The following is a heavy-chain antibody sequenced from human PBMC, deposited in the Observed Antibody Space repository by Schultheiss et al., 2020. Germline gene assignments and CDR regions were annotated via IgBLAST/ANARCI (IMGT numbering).Heavy chain of an antibody. Sequence: GGSLRLSCAASGFTFSTYEMNWVRQAPGKGLEWLSYISSSGSTIYYADSVKGRFTISRDNAKNSLYLQMNSLRAEDTAVYYCAREGIVVVPAPKGLDPWGQGTLVTVSS. J-gene: IGHJ5*02. V-gene: IGHV3-48*03. CDR2: ISSSGSTI. CDR3: AREGIVVVPAPKGLDP. CDR1: GFTFSTYE. D-gene: IGHD2-2*01.